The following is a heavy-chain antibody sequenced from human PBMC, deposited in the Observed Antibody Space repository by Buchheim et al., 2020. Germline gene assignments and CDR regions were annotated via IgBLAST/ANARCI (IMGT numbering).Heavy chain of an antibody. CDR2: IWYDGNNK. D-gene: IGHD3-16*02. CDR1: GFTFNMYG. J-gene: IGHJ4*02. V-gene: IGHV3-33*06. CDR3: VKDLVNFDY. Sequence: VPLVESGGGLVQPGRSLRLSCAASGFTFNMYGMHWVRQAPGKGLEWVAVIWYDGNNKYYADSVKGRFTISRDNSKNTLFLQMNSLRAEDTAVYYCVKDLVNFDYWGQGTL.